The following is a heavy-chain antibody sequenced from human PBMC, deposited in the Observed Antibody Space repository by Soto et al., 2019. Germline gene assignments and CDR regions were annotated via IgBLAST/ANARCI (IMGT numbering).Heavy chain of an antibody. J-gene: IGHJ3*02. D-gene: IGHD3-22*01. V-gene: IGHV1-46*01. CDR3: ARVAAYYDSSGYFAFDI. CDR1: GYTFTSYY. CDR2: INPSGGST. Sequence: ASVKVSCKASGYTFTSYYMHWLRQAPGQGLEWMGIINPSGGSTSYAQKFQGRVTMTRDTSTSTVYMELSSLRSEDTAVYYCARVAAYYDSSGYFAFDIWGQGTMVTVSS.